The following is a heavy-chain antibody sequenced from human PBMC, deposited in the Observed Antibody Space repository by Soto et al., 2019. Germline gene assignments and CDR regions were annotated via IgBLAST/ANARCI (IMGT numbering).Heavy chain of an antibody. CDR3: AREPSDWGRDGAFDI. Sequence: PSETLSLTCTVSGGSISSGDYYWSWIRQPPGKGLEWIGYIYYSGSTYYNPSLKSRVTISVDTSKNQFSLKLSSVTAADTAVYYCAREPSDWGRDGAFDIWGQGTMVTVSS. J-gene: IGHJ3*02. CDR2: IYYSGST. CDR1: GGSISSGDYY. D-gene: IGHD3-16*01. V-gene: IGHV4-30-4*01.